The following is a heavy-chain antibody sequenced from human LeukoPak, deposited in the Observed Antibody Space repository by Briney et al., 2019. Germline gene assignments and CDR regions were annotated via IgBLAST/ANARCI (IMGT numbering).Heavy chain of an antibody. CDR2: IYYSGST. CDR1: GGYINSYY. Sequence: SETLSLTCTVSGGYINSYYWSWIRQPPGKGLEWIGYIYYSGSTNYNPSRKSLVTISVDTSKNQFSLKMSSVTAADTAVYYCARARDGHINNWFDPWGQGTLVIVSS. CDR3: ARARDGHINNWFDP. V-gene: IGHV4-59*12. J-gene: IGHJ5*02. D-gene: IGHD5-24*01.